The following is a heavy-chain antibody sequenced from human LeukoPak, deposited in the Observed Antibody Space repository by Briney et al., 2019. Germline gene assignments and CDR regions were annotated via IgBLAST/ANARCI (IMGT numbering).Heavy chain of an antibody. CDR2: INPNSGDT. J-gene: IGHJ4*02. CDR1: GYTFTNYY. V-gene: IGHV1-2*06. Sequence: ASVKVSCKASGYTFTNYYIHWVRQAPGQGLEWMGRINPNSGDTNYAQKFQGRVTMTRDTSITTAYMELSGLRPDDTAVYYCAKSQKGYFDYWGQGTLVTVSS. CDR3: AKSQKGYFDY.